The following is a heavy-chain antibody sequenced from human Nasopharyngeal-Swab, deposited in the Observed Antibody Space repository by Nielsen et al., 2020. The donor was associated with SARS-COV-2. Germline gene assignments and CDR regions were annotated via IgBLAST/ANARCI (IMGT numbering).Heavy chain of an antibody. J-gene: IGHJ4*02. CDR1: GFTFSSYG. CDR2: ISYDGSNK. D-gene: IGHD1-26*01. CDR3: ATWELPRGNFDY. Sequence: GESLKISCAASGFTFSSYGMHWVRQAPGKGLEWVAVISYDGSNKYYADSVKGRFTISRDNSKNTLYLQMNSLRAEDTAVYYCATWELPRGNFDYWGQGTLVTVSS. V-gene: IGHV3-30*03.